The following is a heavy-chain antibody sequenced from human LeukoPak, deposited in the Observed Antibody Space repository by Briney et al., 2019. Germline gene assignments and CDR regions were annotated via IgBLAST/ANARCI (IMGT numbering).Heavy chain of an antibody. Sequence: PGGSLRLSCAASGFTFSSYSMNWVRQAPGKGLEWVSYISSSSSTIYYADSVKGRFTISRDNAKNSLYLQMNSLRAEDTAVYYCAKTPLSRVITMIVVVIDQYFDYWGQGTLVTVSS. D-gene: IGHD3-22*01. CDR1: GFTFSSYS. V-gene: IGHV3-48*01. CDR2: ISSSSSTI. J-gene: IGHJ4*02. CDR3: AKTPLSRVITMIVVVIDQYFDY.